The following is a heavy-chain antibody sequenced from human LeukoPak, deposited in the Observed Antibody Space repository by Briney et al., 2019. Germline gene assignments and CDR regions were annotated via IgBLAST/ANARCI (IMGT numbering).Heavy chain of an antibody. CDR3: ARHYGP. D-gene: IGHD3-10*01. V-gene: IGHV4-39*01. CDR2: IYYSGST. Sequence: SETLSLTCAVSGGSISSSNWWSWIRQPPGKGLEWIGSIYYSGSTYYNPSLKSRVTISVDTSKNQFSLKLNSVTATDTAVYYCARHYGPWGQGTLVTVSS. CDR1: GGSISSSNW. J-gene: IGHJ4*02.